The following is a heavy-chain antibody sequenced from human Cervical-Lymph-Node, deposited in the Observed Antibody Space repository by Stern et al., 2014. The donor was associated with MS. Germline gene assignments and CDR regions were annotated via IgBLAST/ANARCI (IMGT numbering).Heavy chain of an antibody. CDR2: ISSSSSTI. CDR1: GFTFSSYS. J-gene: IGHJ4*02. CDR3: ARVEVGGTETYFDY. Sequence: EMQLVESGGGLVQPGGSLRLSCAASGFTFSSYSMNWVRQAPGKGLEWVSYISSSSSTIYYADSVKGRFTISRDNAKNSLYLQMNSLRDEDTAVYYCARVEVGGTETYFDYWGQGTLVNVSS. D-gene: IGHD1-26*01. V-gene: IGHV3-48*02.